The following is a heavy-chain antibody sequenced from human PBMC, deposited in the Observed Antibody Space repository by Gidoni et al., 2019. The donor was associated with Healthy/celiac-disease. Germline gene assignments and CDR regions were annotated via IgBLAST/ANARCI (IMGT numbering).Heavy chain of an antibody. J-gene: IGHJ4*02. CDR1: GGSLSSCGYY. V-gene: IGHV4-31*03. CDR2: IYYSGST. Sequence: QVQLQESGPGLVKPSQTLSLTCPVSGGSLSSCGYYWSWIRQHPGKGLEWIGYIYYSGSTYYNPSLKSRVTISVDTSKNQFSLKLSSVTAADTAVYYCARGYSYGYFAGGNYFDYWGQGTLVTVSS. D-gene: IGHD5-18*01. CDR3: ARGYSYGYFAGGNYFDY.